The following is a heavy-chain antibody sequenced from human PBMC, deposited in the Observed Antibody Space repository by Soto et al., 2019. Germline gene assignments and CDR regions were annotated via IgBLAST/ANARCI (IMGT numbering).Heavy chain of an antibody. J-gene: IGHJ6*02. CDR1: GFIFSEFV. CDR3: ARDRVGSSDYSFSGLDV. CDR2: IGVGAAYT. D-gene: IGHD6-13*01. Sequence: EVYLLESGGGLVQPGGSLRLSCSASGFIFSEFVMSWVRQAPGKGLEWVSGIGVGAAYTYYADTVKGRFTIYRDNIRSTLHLQLNSLRAEDTAIYYCARDRVGSSDYSFSGLDVWGQGTTVTVSS. V-gene: IGHV3-23*01.